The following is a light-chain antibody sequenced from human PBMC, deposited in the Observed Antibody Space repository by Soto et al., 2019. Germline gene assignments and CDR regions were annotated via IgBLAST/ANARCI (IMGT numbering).Light chain of an antibody. CDR1: SSDVGGYNY. V-gene: IGLV2-14*01. J-gene: IGLJ3*02. CDR2: DVS. Sequence: QSALTQPASVSGSPGQSITIACTGTSSDVGGYNYVSWCQQHPGKAPKHMIYDVSNRPSGVSNRFSGSKSGNTASRTISGVQAEDEADYYCSSYTSSSTLDWVLGGGTKLTVL. CDR3: SSYTSSSTLDWV.